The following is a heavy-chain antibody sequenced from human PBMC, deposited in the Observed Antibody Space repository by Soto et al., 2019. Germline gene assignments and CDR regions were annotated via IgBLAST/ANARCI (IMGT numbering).Heavy chain of an antibody. D-gene: IGHD2-2*01. CDR2: IYYSGTT. CDR1: GGSLSSSNYY. J-gene: IGHJ6*02. V-gene: IGHV4-39*01. Sequence: SETLSLTCTVSGGSLSSSNYYWGWIRQPPGKGLEWIGSIYYSGTTSYNPSLKSRVTISVDTSKNQFSLKLSSVTAADTATYYCTRIYCTTTSCFINGMDVWGQGTTVTVSS. CDR3: TRIYCTTTSCFINGMDV.